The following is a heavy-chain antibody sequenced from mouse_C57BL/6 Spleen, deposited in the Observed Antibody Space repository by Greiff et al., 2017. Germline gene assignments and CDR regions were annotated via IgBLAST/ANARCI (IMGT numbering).Heavy chain of an antibody. Sequence: VQLQQSGAELVKPGASVKISCKASGYAFSSYWMNWVKQRPGKGLEWIGQIYPGDGDTNYNGKFKGKATLTADKSSSTAYMQLSSLTSEDSAVYFCARRNYGSSFYWYFDVWGTGTTVTVSS. D-gene: IGHD1-1*01. CDR3: ARRNYGSSFYWYFDV. CDR1: GYAFSSYW. CDR2: IYPGDGDT. J-gene: IGHJ1*03. V-gene: IGHV1-80*01.